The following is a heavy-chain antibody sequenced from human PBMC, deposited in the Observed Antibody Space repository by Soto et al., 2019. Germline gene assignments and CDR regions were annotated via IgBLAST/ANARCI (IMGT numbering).Heavy chain of an antibody. J-gene: IGHJ4*02. CDR3: AKPLIAGGGDY. V-gene: IGHV3-30*18. D-gene: IGHD6-13*01. Sequence: QVQLVESGGGVVQPGRSLRLSCAASGFTFSSYGMHWVRQAPGKGLEWVAVISYDGSNKYYADSVKARFTISRDNSKNTLYLQMNSLRAEDTAVYYCAKPLIAGGGDYWGQGTLVTVSS. CDR1: GFTFSSYG. CDR2: ISYDGSNK.